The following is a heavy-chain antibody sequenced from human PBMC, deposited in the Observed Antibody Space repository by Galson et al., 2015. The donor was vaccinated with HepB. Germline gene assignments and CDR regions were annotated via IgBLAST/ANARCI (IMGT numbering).Heavy chain of an antibody. CDR1: GFTYSNHW. V-gene: IGHV3-7*03. CDR3: AREGLDWYFDL. CDR2: IKLDGSEK. D-gene: IGHD5-12*01. J-gene: IGHJ2*01. Sequence: SLRLSCAASGFTYSNHWMSWVRQTPGKGLEWVANIKLDGSEKYYVDSVKGRFTISRDNAKKSLSLQMNSLRVEDTAVYYCAREGLDWYFDLWGRGTLVTVSS.